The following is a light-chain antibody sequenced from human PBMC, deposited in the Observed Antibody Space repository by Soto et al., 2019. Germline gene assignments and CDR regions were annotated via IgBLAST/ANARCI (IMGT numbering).Light chain of an antibody. Sequence: IQMTQSPSSLSASVGDRVTITCRASQSISSYLNWYQQKPGKAPKILIYAASSLQSGVPSRFSGSGSGTDFTLTISSLKPEDFETYYCQQSYSTPPTFGQGTKVDIK. CDR2: AAS. CDR1: QSISSY. CDR3: QQSYSTPPT. V-gene: IGKV1-39*01. J-gene: IGKJ1*01.